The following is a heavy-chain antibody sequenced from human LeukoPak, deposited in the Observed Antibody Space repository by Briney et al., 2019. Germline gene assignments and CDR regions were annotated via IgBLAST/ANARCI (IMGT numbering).Heavy chain of an antibody. J-gene: IGHJ4*02. Sequence: SETLSLTCAVYGGPFSGYYWSWIRQPPGKGVEWIGEINHSGSANYNPSLKSRVTISVDMSKNQFSLKLSSVTAADTAVYYCARARGDYYDSSGYYSAFDYWGQGTLVTVSS. CDR3: ARARGDYYDSSGYYSAFDY. D-gene: IGHD3-22*01. CDR1: GGPFSGYY. CDR2: INHSGSA. V-gene: IGHV4-34*01.